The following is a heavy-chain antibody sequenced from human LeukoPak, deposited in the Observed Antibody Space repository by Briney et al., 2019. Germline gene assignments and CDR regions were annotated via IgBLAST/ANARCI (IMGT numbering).Heavy chain of an antibody. V-gene: IGHV3-21*01. CDR3: ARGRGGYYFDY. CDR2: ISSSSSYI. D-gene: IGHD3-16*01. CDR1: GFTLNTYS. J-gene: IGHJ4*02. Sequence: KAGGSLRLSCAASGFTLNTYSINWVRQAPGKGLEWVSSISSSSSYIYYADSVKGRFTISRDNAKNSLYLQMNSLGAEDTAVYYCARGRGGYYFDYWGQGTLVTVSS.